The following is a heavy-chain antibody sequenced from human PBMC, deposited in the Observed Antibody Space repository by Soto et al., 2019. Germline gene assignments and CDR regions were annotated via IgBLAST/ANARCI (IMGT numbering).Heavy chain of an antibody. J-gene: IGHJ4*02. CDR1: GGSISSSNW. D-gene: IGHD3-22*01. CDR2: IYHSGST. CDR3: ARGAYYYDSSDVGYFDY. Sequence: SETLSLTCAASGGSISSSNWWSWVRQPPGKGLEWIGEIYHSGSTNYNPSLKSRVTISVDKSKNQFSLKLSSVTAADTAVYYCARGAYYYDSSDVGYFDYWGQGTLVTVS. V-gene: IGHV4-4*02.